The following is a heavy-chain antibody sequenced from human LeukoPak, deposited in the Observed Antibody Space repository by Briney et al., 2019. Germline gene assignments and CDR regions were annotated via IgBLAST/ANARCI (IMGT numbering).Heavy chain of an antibody. CDR2: IDTGGSST. Sequence: GGSLRLSCAVSGFSFSQYPMDWVRQAPGKGLMWVSRIDTGGSSTYYADSVKGRFTISRDNAKNTLYLQMNSLRAEDTAVYYCARDRYGSGSFDYWGQGTLVTVSS. CDR1: GFSFSQYP. CDR3: ARDRYGSGSFDY. D-gene: IGHD3-10*01. V-gene: IGHV3-74*01. J-gene: IGHJ4*02.